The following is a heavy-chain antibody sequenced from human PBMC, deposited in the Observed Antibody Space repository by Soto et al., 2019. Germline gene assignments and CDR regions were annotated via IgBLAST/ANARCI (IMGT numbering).Heavy chain of an antibody. CDR3: ARVHVMVVAGSTFDY. J-gene: IGHJ4*01. CDR2: IYHGGTT. Sequence: PSETLSLTCTVSGYSIGSGSYWAWIRQSPGKGPEWIASIYHGGTTFYNPSLKSRITISVDTSNNQFSLKPTSVTAADTAVYYCARVHVMVVAGSTFDYWGHGTLVTVSS. CDR1: GYSIGSGSY. D-gene: IGHD6-19*01. V-gene: IGHV4-38-2*02.